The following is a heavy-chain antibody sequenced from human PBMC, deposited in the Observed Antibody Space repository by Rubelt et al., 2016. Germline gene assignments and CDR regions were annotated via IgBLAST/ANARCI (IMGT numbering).Heavy chain of an antibody. J-gene: IGHJ4*02. Sequence: QVQLVQSGSELKKPGASVKVSCKASGYTFTSYYMHWVRQAPGQGLEWMGIINPSGGSTGYAQKFQGRITMTRDTSTSKVYMELSSLRAEDTAVYYCARANSGSGYFGIDYWGQGTLVTVSS. CDR2: INPSGGST. V-gene: IGHV1-46*01. CDR1: GYTFTSYY. CDR3: ARANSGSGYFGIDY. D-gene: IGHD3-22*01.